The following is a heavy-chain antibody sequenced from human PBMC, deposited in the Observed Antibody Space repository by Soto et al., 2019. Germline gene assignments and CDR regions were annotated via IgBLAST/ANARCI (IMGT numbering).Heavy chain of an antibody. D-gene: IGHD5-12*01. CDR3: ARAGYSGYDLYWFYP. CDR2: INHSGST. CDR1: GGSFSGYY. J-gene: IGHJ5*02. V-gene: IGHV4-34*01. Sequence: SETLSLTCAVYGGSFSGYYWSWIRQRPGKGLEWIGEINHSGSTNYNPSLKSRVTISVDTSKNQFSLKLSSVTAADTAVYYCARAGYSGYDLYWFYPWGQGTLVTVSS.